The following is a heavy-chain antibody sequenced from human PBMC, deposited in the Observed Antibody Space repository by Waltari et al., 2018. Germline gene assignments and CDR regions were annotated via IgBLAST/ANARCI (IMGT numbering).Heavy chain of an antibody. CDR1: GFTFTDSA. CDR3: TRGYSSSALLEF. CDR2: IRKKCSCGAT. D-gene: IGHD5-12*01. Sequence: EVQLVESGGGLVQPGRSLRLSCTASGFTFTDSAMSWVRQAPGKGLECVGVIRKKCSCGATEYAASVIGRFTISRDDSKSIAYLQMNSLNTDDTAVYFCTRGYSSSALLEFWGQGTLVTVSS. J-gene: IGHJ4*02. V-gene: IGHV3-49*04.